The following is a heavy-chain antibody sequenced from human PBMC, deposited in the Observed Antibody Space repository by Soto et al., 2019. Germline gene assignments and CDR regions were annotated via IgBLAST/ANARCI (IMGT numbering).Heavy chain of an antibody. D-gene: IGHD3-3*01. CDR3: AKDRADFWSGYYTWNYFDY. CDR1: GFTFSTYA. J-gene: IGHJ4*02. CDR2: LSGSGGST. Sequence: EVQLLESGGGLVQPGESLRLSCAASGFTFSTYAMSWVRQAPGKGLEWVSSLSGSGGSTYYTDSVKGRFTISRDNSKNTLYLQMTSLRAEDTAVYYCAKDRADFWSGYYTWNYFDYWGQGTLVTVSS. V-gene: IGHV3-23*01.